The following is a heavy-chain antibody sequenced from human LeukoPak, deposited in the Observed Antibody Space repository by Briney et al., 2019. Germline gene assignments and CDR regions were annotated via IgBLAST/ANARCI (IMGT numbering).Heavy chain of an antibody. CDR2: INSDGSST. Sequence: GGSLRLSCAASGFTFSSYWMHWVRQAPGKGLVWVSRINSDGSSTSYADSVKGRFTISRDNAKNTLYLQMNSLRAEDTAVYYCAREEYNSIFGVVILDYWGQGILVTVSS. CDR1: GFTFSSYW. CDR3: AREEYNSIFGVVILDY. V-gene: IGHV3-74*01. D-gene: IGHD3-3*01. J-gene: IGHJ4*02.